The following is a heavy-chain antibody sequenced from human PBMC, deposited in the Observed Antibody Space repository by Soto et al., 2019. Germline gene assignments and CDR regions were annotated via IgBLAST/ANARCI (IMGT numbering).Heavy chain of an antibody. D-gene: IGHD4-17*01. CDR3: ARRYGPGFDY. V-gene: IGHV4-59*08. J-gene: IGHJ4*02. CDR2: IYYSGST. Sequence: SETLSLTCTVPGFSISSYYWSWIRQPPGKGLEWIGYIYYSGSTNYNPSLKSRVTISVDTSKNQFSLKLSSVTAADTAVYYCARRYGPGFDYWGQGTLVTVS. CDR1: GFSISSYY.